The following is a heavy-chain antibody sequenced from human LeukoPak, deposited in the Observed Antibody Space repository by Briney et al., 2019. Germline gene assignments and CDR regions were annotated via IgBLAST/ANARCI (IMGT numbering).Heavy chain of an antibody. V-gene: IGHV1-8*01. CDR2: MNPNSGNT. Sequence: ASVKVSCKASGYTFTSYDINWVRQATGQGLEWMGWMNPNSGNTGYAQKFQGRVTMTRNTSISTAYMELSSLRSEDTAVYYCARVAEYYDFWSGKGNLDYWGQGTLVTVSS. CDR1: GYTFTSYD. CDR3: ARVAEYYDFWSGKGNLDY. D-gene: IGHD3-3*01. J-gene: IGHJ4*02.